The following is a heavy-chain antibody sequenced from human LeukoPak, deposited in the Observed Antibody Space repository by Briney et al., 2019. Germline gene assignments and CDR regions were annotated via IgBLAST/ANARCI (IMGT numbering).Heavy chain of an antibody. J-gene: IGHJ4*02. V-gene: IGHV4-34*01. CDR1: GGSFSGYY. D-gene: IGHD2-2*01. CDR2: INHSGST. Sequence: SETLSLTCAVYGGSFSGYYWSWIRQPPGKGLEWIGEINHSGSTNYNPSLKSRVTISVDTSKNQFSLKLSSVTAADTAVYYCARGRGYCSSTSCYAYFSYWGQGTLVTVSS. CDR3: ARGRGYCSSTSCYAYFSY.